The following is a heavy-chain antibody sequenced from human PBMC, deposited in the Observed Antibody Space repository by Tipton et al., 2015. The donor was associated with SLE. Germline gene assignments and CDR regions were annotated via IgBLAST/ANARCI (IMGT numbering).Heavy chain of an antibody. D-gene: IGHD3-22*01. Sequence: QSGAEVKKPGASVKVSCKASGYTFTSYGISWVRQAPGQGLEWMGWISAYNGNTNYAQKLQGRVTMTTGTSTSTAYMELRSLRSDDTAVYYCASPSGYYDSSGWIFYGMDVWGQGTTVTVSS. J-gene: IGHJ6*02. V-gene: IGHV1-18*01. CDR1: GYTFTSYG. CDR2: ISAYNGNT. CDR3: ASPSGYYDSSGWIFYGMDV.